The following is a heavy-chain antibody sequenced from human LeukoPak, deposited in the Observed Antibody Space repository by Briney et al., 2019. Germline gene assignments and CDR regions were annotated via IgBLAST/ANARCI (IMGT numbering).Heavy chain of an antibody. J-gene: IGHJ4*02. CDR2: ISYSGST. CDR1: GASISSHY. Sequence: SETLSLTCTVSGASISSHYWSWIRQSPGKGLEWIEYISYSGSTDYNPSLKGRVTLSVDTSKNQISLRLSSVTAADTAVYYCARDLSSYGHLNHFDYWGQGTLVTVSS. D-gene: IGHD5-18*01. V-gene: IGHV4-59*11. CDR3: ARDLSSYGHLNHFDY.